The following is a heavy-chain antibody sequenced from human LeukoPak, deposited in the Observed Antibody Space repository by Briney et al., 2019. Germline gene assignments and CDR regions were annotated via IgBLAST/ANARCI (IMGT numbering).Heavy chain of an antibody. CDR2: IYYSGST. V-gene: IGHV4-59*01. J-gene: IGHJ1*01. CDR1: GGSISNYY. D-gene: IGHD3-22*01. CDR3: ARDHYYDSSGYTFRH. Sequence: SETLSLTCTVSGGSISNYYWSWIRQSPGKGLEWIGYIYYSGSTNYNPSLKSRVTISIDTSKSQFSLKLSSVTAADTAVYYCARDHYYDSSGYTFRHWGQGTLVSVSS.